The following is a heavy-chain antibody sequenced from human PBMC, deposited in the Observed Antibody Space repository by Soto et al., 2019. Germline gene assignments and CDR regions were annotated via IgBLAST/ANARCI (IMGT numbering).Heavy chain of an antibody. V-gene: IGHV4-39*01. CDR1: GGSISSSSFH. J-gene: IGHJ6*02. CDR2: IYYSGST. D-gene: IGHD3-22*01. CDR3: ARRLYYDSSGFEGGGMDV. Sequence: SETLSLTCTVPGGSISSSSFHWGWIRQPPGKGLEWIGSIYYSGSTYYSPSLKSRVTISVDTSKNQFSLKLSSVTAADTAVYYCARRLYYDSSGFEGGGMDVWGQGTTVTVSS.